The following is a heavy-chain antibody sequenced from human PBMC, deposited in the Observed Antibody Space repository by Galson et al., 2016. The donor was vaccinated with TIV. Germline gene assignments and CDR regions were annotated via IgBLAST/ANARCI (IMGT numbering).Heavy chain of an antibody. Sequence: PALVKPTQTLTLTCTFSGFSLTTPGMCVSWIRQPPGKALEWLARIDWEDDKYYSTSLKTRLAISKDTSKNQVVLEMTNLDPADTATYYGARSSGWSLEDWGRGTLVTVSS. J-gene: IGHJ4*02. D-gene: IGHD6-19*01. CDR3: ARSSGWSLED. CDR1: GFSLTTPGMC. CDR2: IDWEDDK. V-gene: IGHV2-70*11.